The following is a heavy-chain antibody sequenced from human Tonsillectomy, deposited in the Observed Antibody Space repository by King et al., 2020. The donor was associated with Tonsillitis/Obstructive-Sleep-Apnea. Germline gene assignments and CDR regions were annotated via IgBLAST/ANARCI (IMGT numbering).Heavy chain of an antibody. Sequence: QLVQSGGGLVQPGGSLRLSCAASGFTFSSYEMNWVRQAPGKGLEWVSYISSSGSTIYYADSVKGRFTISRDNAKNSLYLQMNSLRAEDTAVYYCSRVKWELLHAFDIWGQWTMVTGSS. CDR3: SRVKWELLHAFDI. V-gene: IGHV3-48*03. D-gene: IGHD1-26*01. J-gene: IGHJ3*02. CDR2: ISSSGSTI. CDR1: GFTFSSYE.